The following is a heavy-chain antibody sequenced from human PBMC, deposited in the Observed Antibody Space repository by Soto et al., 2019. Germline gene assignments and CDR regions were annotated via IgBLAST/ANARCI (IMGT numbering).Heavy chain of an antibody. CDR3: ARGALYGSGSYCWFDP. J-gene: IGHJ5*02. CDR1: GGSFSGYY. V-gene: IGHV4-34*01. CDR2: INHSGST. Sequence: PSETLSLTCAVYGGSFSGYYWSWIRQPPGKGLEWIGEINHSGSTNYNPSLKSRVTISVDTSKNQFSLKLSSVTAADTAVYYCARGALYGSGSYCWFDPWGQGTLVTSPQ. D-gene: IGHD3-10*01.